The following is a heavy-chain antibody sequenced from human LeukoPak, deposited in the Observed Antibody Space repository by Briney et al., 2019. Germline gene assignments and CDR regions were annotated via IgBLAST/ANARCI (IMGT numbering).Heavy chain of an antibody. CDR3: ARDLGIAARSYYGMDV. CDR2: IYYSGST. V-gene: IGHV4-59*01. CDR1: GGSISSYY. Sequence: SETLSPTCTVSGGSISSYYWSWIRQPPGKGLEWIGYIYYSGSTNYNPSLKSRVTISVDTSKNQFSLKLSSVTAADTAVYYCARDLGIAARSYYGMDVWGQGTTVTVPS. J-gene: IGHJ6*02. D-gene: IGHD6-6*01.